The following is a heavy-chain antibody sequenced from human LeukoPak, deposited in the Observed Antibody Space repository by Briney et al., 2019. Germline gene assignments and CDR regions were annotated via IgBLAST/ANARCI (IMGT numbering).Heavy chain of an antibody. Sequence: GGSLRLSCAASGFTFNSYAMHWVRQAPGKGLEWVAVISYDGSNKYYADSVKGRFTISRDNSKNTLYLQMNSLRAEDTAVYYCARRAQQQLVNYYYYYMDVWGKGTTVTVSS. CDR3: ARRAQQQLVNYYYYYMDV. J-gene: IGHJ6*03. CDR2: ISYDGSNK. D-gene: IGHD6-13*01. V-gene: IGHV3-30-3*01. CDR1: GFTFNSYA.